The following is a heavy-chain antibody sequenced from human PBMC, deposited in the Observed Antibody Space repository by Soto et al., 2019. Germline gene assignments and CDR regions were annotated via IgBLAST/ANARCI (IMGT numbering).Heavy chain of an antibody. V-gene: IGHV4-4*07. CDR1: GGAIGSRY. J-gene: IGHJ5*02. D-gene: IGHD3-3*01. CDR3: ARGQRFSDWFDP. Sequence: SETLSLTCTISGGAIGSRYWTWIRQPAGKGLEWIGRIYGSGSTKYNPSLQSRVTMSLDTSKNQFSLRLESVTAADTAVYYCARGQRFSDWFDPWGQGTLVTVS. CDR2: IYGSGST.